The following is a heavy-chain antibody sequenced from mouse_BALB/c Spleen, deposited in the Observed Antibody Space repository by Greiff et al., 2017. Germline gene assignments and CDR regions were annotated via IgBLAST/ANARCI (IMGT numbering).Heavy chain of an antibody. CDR1: GYTFTSYW. Sequence: QVQLQQPGAELVKPGASVKLSCKASGYTFTSYWMHWVKQRPGQGLEWIGEINPSNGRTNYNEKFKSKATLTVDKTSSTAYMQLSSLTSEDSAVYYCARKLTGTGGDYWGQGTTLTVSS. CDR2: INPSNGRT. J-gene: IGHJ2*01. D-gene: IGHD4-1*01. CDR3: ARKLTGTGGDY. V-gene: IGHV1S81*02.